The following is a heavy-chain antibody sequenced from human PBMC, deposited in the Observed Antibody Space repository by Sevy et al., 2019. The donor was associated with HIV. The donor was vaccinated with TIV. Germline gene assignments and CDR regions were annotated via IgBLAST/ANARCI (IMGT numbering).Heavy chain of an antibody. CDR3: ARDLASGSFFSLYFDY. CDR2: ISSSGTII. J-gene: IGHJ4*02. Sequence: GGSLRLSCAASGLNVSDYFMSWIRQAPGKRPEWVSYISSSGTIIYYADSLKGRSTISIDNAKNSLYLQMNSLRAEDTAIYYCARDLASGSFFSLYFDYWGQGTLVTASS. CDR1: GLNVSDYF. V-gene: IGHV3-11*01. D-gene: IGHD3-10*01.